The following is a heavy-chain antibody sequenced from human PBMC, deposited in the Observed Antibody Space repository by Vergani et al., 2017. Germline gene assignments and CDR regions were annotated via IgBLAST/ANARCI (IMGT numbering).Heavy chain of an antibody. CDR3: ARDPLYSTTLPFLLLDMDV. CDR2: FYTGGGT. V-gene: IGHV4-39*07. CDR1: GGSISSSSYY. D-gene: IGHD6-13*01. Sequence: QLQLQESGPGLVKPSETLSLTCTVSGGSISSSSYYWGWIRQPPEKGLEWIGRFYTGGGTSYNPSLKSRVTISVDTSKNQFSLQLSSVTAADTAVYYCARDPLYSTTLPFLLLDMDVWGQGTTVTVSS. J-gene: IGHJ6*02.